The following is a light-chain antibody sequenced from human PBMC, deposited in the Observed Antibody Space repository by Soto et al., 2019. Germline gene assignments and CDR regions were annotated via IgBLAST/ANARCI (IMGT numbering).Light chain of an antibody. CDR1: NSDVGAYNY. J-gene: IGLJ3*02. Sequence: QSVLTQPASVSGSPGQSITISCSGTNSDVGAYNYVSWYQQHPGKASKLMIYEVSNRPSGVSDRFSGSKSGNTASLTVSGLQTEDEADYYCSSYTSGSILWVFGGGTQLTVL. CDR2: EVS. V-gene: IGLV2-14*01. CDR3: SSYTSGSILWV.